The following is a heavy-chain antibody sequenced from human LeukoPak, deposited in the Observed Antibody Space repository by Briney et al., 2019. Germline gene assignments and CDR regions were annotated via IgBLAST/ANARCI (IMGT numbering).Heavy chain of an antibody. V-gene: IGHV3-7*05. CDR2: IEEKGSQI. CDR3: ARNLRLHTPRAFDI. Sequence: PGGSLRLSCAASGFTFSDYWMNWVRQPPGKGLEWVANIEEKGSQIYYVDPGSVRCTISRDNAKTSLYLQMNSLRAEDTDVYYCARNLRLHTPRAFDIWGQGTMVTVSS. J-gene: IGHJ3*02. D-gene: IGHD5-24*01. CDR1: GFTFSDYW.